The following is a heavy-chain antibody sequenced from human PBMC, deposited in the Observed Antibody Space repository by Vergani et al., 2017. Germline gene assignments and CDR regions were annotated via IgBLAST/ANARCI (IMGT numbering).Heavy chain of an antibody. CDR1: GFTFSGSA. Sequence: EVQLVESGGGLVQPGGSLKLSCAASGFTFSGSAMHWVRQASGKGLEWVGRIRSKANSYATAYAASVKGRFTISRDDSKNTAYLQMNSLNTEDTAVYYCTRHALNYYDSSGYLDDAFDIWGQGTMVTVSS. CDR2: IRSKANSYAT. D-gene: IGHD3-22*01. V-gene: IGHV3-73*01. CDR3: TRHALNYYDSSGYLDDAFDI. J-gene: IGHJ3*02.